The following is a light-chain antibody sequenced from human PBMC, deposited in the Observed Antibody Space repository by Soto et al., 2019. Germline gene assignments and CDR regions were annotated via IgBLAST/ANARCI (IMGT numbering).Light chain of an antibody. V-gene: IGKV3-20*01. CDR3: QQYGSSPPIT. J-gene: IGKJ5*01. Sequence: EIVLTQSPGTLSLSPGERATLSCRASHSVSSSYLAWYQQKPGQAPRLLIYGASSRATGIPDRLSGSGSRTDSALTISRLEPEDFAVNYCQQYGSSPPITFGQGTRLEIK. CDR2: GAS. CDR1: HSVSSSY.